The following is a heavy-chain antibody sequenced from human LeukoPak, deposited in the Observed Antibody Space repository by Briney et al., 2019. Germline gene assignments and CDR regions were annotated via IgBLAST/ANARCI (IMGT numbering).Heavy chain of an antibody. J-gene: IGHJ5*02. CDR3: ARDWRFYGDYGGFWFDP. Sequence: PSETLSLTCTVSGGSISSYYWSWIRQPPGKGLEWIGYIYYSGSTNYNPSLKSRVTISVDTSKNQFSLKLSSVTAADTAVCYCARDWRFYGDYGGFWFDPWGQGTLVTVSS. V-gene: IGHV4-59*01. D-gene: IGHD4-23*01. CDR2: IYYSGST. CDR1: GGSISSYY.